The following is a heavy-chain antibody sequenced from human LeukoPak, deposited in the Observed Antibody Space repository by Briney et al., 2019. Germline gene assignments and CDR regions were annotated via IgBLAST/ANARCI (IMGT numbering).Heavy chain of an antibody. V-gene: IGHV3-23*01. CDR3: ARKLLGGGFDY. J-gene: IGHJ4*02. CDR2: ISGNAGST. CDR1: GFTFSGHA. Sequence: GGSLRLSCAASGFTFSGHAMNWVRQAPGKGLEWVSLISGNAGSTYYADSVKGRFTISRDNSKNTLYLQINSLRAEDTALYCCARKLLGGGFDYWGQGTLVAVSS. D-gene: IGHD1-14*01.